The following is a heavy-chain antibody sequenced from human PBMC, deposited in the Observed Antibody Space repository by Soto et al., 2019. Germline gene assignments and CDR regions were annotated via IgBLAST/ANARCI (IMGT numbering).Heavy chain of an antibody. CDR3: ATEYTMVRGVIFDS. V-gene: IGHV1-24*01. Sequence: ASVKVSCKVSGYTLTELSMHWVRQAPGKGLEWMGGFDPEDGETIYAQKFQGRVTMTEDTSTDTAYMELSSLRSEDTAVYYCATEYTMVRGVIFDSWGQGTLVTVSS. CDR2: FDPEDGET. D-gene: IGHD3-10*01. J-gene: IGHJ4*02. CDR1: GYTLTELS.